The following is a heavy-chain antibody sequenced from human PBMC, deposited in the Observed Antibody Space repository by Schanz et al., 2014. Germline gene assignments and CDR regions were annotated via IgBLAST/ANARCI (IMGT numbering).Heavy chain of an antibody. CDR2: ISSGGTTT. D-gene: IGHD3-10*01. Sequence: EVHLLESGGGLVPPGKSLRLSCAASGFTFSSHWMHWVRQDPGQGPEYVSYISSGGTTTYHSDSVKGRVTMSRDSAASSLYLQMNSLRADDTAMYYCARWFLIRGVILDSWGQGTLVTVSS. J-gene: IGHJ4*02. CDR1: GFTFSSHW. V-gene: IGHV3-48*03. CDR3: ARWFLIRGVILDS.